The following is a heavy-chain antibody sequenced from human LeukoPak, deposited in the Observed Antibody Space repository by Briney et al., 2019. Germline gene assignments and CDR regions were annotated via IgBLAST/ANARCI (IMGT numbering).Heavy chain of an antibody. Sequence: SETLSLTCTVSGGSISSGGYYWSWLRQHPGTGLEWLGYISYSGSTYYNPSLNSRVTISVGTSKSQFSLKLSSVTAADTAVYYCARVRGYSYGELDYWGQGTLVTVSS. D-gene: IGHD5-18*01. CDR2: ISYSGST. CDR1: GGSISSGGYY. CDR3: ARVRGYSYGELDY. V-gene: IGHV4-31*03. J-gene: IGHJ4*02.